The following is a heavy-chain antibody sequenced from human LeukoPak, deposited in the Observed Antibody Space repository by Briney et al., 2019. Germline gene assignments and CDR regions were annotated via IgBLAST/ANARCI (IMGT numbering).Heavy chain of an antibody. J-gene: IGHJ4*02. CDR3: AKAPEGCSSTSCYYGY. CDR1: GFTFSSSA. CDR2: ISSSGGST. D-gene: IGHD2-2*01. V-gene: IGHV3-23*01. Sequence: GGSLRLSCAASGFTFSSSAMSWVRRAPGKGLEWVSAISSSGGSTYYADSVKGRFSISRDNSKNTLYLQMNSLRAEDTAVYYCAKAPEGCSSTSCYYGYWGQGTLVAVSS.